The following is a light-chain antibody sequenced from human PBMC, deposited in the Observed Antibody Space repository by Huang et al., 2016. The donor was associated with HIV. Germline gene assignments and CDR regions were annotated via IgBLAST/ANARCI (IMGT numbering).Light chain of an antibody. CDR2: GAS. Sequence: VMTQSPASLSASPGARVTLSCRASQGVRTNLAWYQQKPGQAPTRLMFGASTRATGPPPRFSGSGSGTDFTLTITSLQSSDSAIYYCQQYNDWPPLTFGGGTKVEI. CDR1: QGVRTN. J-gene: IGKJ4*01. V-gene: IGKV3D-15*01. CDR3: QQYNDWPPLT.